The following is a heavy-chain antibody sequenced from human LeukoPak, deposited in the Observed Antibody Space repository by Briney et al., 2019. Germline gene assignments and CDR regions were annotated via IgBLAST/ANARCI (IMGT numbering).Heavy chain of an antibody. CDR3: ARIPVSVVTPYYFDY. J-gene: IGHJ4*02. CDR2: ISAYNGNT. D-gene: IGHD3-22*01. Sequence: ASVKVSCKASGCTFTSYGISWVRQAPGQGLEWMGWISAYNGNTNYAQKLQGRVTMTTDTSTSTAYMELRSLRSDDTAVYYCARIPVSVVTPYYFDYWGQGTLVTVSS. CDR1: GCTFTSYG. V-gene: IGHV1-18*01.